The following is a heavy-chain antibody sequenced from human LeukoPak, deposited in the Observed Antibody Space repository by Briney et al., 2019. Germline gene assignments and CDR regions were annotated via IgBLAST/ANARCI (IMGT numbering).Heavy chain of an antibody. CDR1: GGSISSGSYY. V-gene: IGHV4-61*02. D-gene: IGHD1-7*01. Sequence: SETLSLTCTVSGGSISSGSYYWSWIRQPAGKGLEWIGRIYTSGSTNYNPSLKSRVTISVDTSKNQFSLKLSSVTAADTAVYYCARDTGTTSQFDYWGQGTLVTVSS. J-gene: IGHJ4*02. CDR3: ARDTGTTSQFDY. CDR2: IYTSGST.